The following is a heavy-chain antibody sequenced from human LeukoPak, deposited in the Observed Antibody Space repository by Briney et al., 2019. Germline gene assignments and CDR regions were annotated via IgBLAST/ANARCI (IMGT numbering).Heavy chain of an antibody. V-gene: IGHV3-30*14. CDR2: ISYDGSSK. D-gene: IGHD2-2*01. J-gene: IGHJ4*02. CDR1: GFTFSNYA. CDR3: VKGFYQLRVPFDY. Sequence: QPGRSLRLSCAASGFTFSNYAMHWVRQAPGKGLEWVTLISYDGSSKYYADSVKGRFTISRDNSKNTLYLQMSSLRAEDTAVYYCVKGFYQLRVPFDYWGQGTLVTVSS.